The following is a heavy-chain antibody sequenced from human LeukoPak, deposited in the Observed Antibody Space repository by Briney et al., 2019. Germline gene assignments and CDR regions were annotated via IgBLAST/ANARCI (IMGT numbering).Heavy chain of an antibody. CDR2: IKQDGSEK. V-gene: IGHV3-7*01. CDR3: ARDRSAYYDFWSGYYYNY. J-gene: IGHJ4*02. CDR1: GFTLSGHW. Sequence: GGSLRLSCAASGFTLSGHWMSWDRQAPGHGLEWVANIKQDGSEKYYVDSVKGRFTSSRDNAKNSPYLQMNSLRAEDTAVYYCARDRSAYYDFWSGYYYNYWGQGTLVTVSS. D-gene: IGHD3-3*01.